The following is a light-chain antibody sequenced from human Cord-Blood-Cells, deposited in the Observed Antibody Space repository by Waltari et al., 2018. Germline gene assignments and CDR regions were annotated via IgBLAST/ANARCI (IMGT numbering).Light chain of an antibody. CDR1: STDVGGYNY. Sequence: QSALPQPASVSGSPGQSITISCTGTSTDVGGYNYVSWYQHHPGKAPKLMIYDVSNRPSGVSNRFSGSKSGNTASLTISGLQAEDEADYYCSSYTSSSTLYVFGTGTKVTVL. J-gene: IGLJ1*01. CDR2: DVS. CDR3: SSYTSSSTLYV. V-gene: IGLV2-14*03.